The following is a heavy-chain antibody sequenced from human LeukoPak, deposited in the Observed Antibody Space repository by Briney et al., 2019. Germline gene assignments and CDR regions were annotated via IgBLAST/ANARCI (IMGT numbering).Heavy chain of an antibody. CDR3: ARLPLRSIAVGYYGMDV. CDR1: GYIFTNYG. V-gene: IGHV1-69*13. Sequence: ASVKVSCTASGYIFTNYGVSWVRQAPGQGLEWMGGIISIFGTANCAQKFQGRVTITADESTSTAYMELSSLRSEDTAVYYCARLPLRSIAVGYYGMDVWGQGTTVTVSS. CDR2: IISIFGTA. J-gene: IGHJ6*02. D-gene: IGHD6-6*01.